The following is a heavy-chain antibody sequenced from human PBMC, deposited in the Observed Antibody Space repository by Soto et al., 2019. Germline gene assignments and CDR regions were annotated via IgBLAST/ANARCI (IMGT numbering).Heavy chain of an antibody. Sequence: GGSLRLSCAASGFTFSSYAMHWVRQAPGRGLEWVAVISYDGSNKYYADSVKGRFTISRDNSKNTQYLQMNSLRAEDTAVYYCARGWVVVTAIYYFDYWGQGTLVTVSS. CDR1: GFTFSSYA. J-gene: IGHJ4*02. V-gene: IGHV3-30-3*01. CDR3: ARGWVVVTAIYYFDY. D-gene: IGHD2-21*02. CDR2: ISYDGSNK.